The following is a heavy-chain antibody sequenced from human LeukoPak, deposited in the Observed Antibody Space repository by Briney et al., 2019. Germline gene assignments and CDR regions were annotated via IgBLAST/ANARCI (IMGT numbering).Heavy chain of an antibody. D-gene: IGHD2-2*01. CDR1: GYTFTDYY. Sequence: GASVKVSCKASGYTFTDYYMHWVRQAPGQGLEWMGWINPDSGVTNYPQKFQGRVTMTRDTSISTAYMELSRLRSDDTAVYYCARGPGYCSSTSCYHDFDYWGQGTLVTVSS. CDR2: INPDSGVT. CDR3: ARGPGYCSSTSCYHDFDY. J-gene: IGHJ4*02. V-gene: IGHV1-2*02.